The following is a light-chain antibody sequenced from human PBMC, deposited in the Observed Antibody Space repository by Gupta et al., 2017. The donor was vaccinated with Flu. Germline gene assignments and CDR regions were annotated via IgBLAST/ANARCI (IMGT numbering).Light chain of an antibody. V-gene: IGLV6-57*01. Sequence: TVTMSCTRSSGSIASNCVQWYQQRPGYSPTTGIYDHNRRPSGVPERFSGSIDSSSNSASLAISGLKPEDEADYYCQSYDGTNWVFGGGTKLTVL. CDR1: SGSIASNC. J-gene: IGLJ3*02. CDR2: DHN. CDR3: QSYDGTNWV.